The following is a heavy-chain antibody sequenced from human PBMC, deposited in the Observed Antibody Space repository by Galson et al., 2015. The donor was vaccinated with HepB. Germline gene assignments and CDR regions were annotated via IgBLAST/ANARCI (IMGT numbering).Heavy chain of an antibody. CDR2: ISSSSSYT. CDR1: GFTFSDYY. CDR3: ARDVEGGVDY. Sequence: SLRLSCAASGFTFSDYYMSWVRQAPGKGLEWVSYISSSSSYTNYADSVKGRFTISRDNAKNSLYLQMNSLRAEDTAVYYCARDVEGGVDYWGQGTLVTVSS. J-gene: IGHJ4*02. D-gene: IGHD3-16*01. V-gene: IGHV3-11*05.